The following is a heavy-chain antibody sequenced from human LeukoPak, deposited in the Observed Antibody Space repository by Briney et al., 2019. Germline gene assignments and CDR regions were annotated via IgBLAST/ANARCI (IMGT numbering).Heavy chain of an antibody. V-gene: IGHV3-23*01. CDR3: AVEQRSTTAYDY. CDR2: ISGSGDST. CDR1: GFTFRSYP. Sequence: GGSLRLSCAASGFTFRSYPMTWVRQTPGKGLEWVSAISGSGDSTYYADSVRGRFTISRDNSRNTLYLQMNSLRADDTAMYYCAVEQRSTTAYDYWGQGTLVTVSS. D-gene: IGHD4-17*01. J-gene: IGHJ4*02.